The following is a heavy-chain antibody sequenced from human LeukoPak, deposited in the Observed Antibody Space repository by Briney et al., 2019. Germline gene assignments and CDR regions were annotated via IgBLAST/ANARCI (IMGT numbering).Heavy chain of an antibody. V-gene: IGHV3-23*01. CDR1: GFTFSSYA. CDR3: AKANDYSILARGFDY. CDR2: ISDSGDST. Sequence: GGSQRLSCAASGFTFSSYAMSWVRQAPGKGLEWVSAISDSGDSTYYADSEKGRFTIPRDNSKNTLYQQMNSLTADATAAYYCAKANDYSILARGFDYWGQGTLVTVSS. D-gene: IGHD4-11*01. J-gene: IGHJ4*02.